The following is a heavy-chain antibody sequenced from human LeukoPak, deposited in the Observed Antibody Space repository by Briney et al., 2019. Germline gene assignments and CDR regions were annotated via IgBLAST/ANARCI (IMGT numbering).Heavy chain of an antibody. V-gene: IGHV3-7*01. J-gene: IGHJ6*03. CDR2: IKQDGSEK. CDR3: SLTTRYYYYYMDV. D-gene: IGHD4/OR15-4a*01. CDR1: GFTFSSYW. Sequence: GGSLRLSCAASGFTFSSYWMSWVRQAPGKGLEWVANIKQDGSEKYYVDSVKGRFTISRDNAKNSLYLQMNSLRAEDTAVYYCSLTTRYYYYYMDVWGKGTTVTVSS.